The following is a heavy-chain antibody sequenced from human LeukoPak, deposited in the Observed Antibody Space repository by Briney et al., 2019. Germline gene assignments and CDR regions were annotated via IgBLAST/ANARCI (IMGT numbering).Heavy chain of an antibody. V-gene: IGHV1-18*01. Sequence: ASVKVSCKASGFALTTYNIVWLRQAPGQGLEWVGWVTAFNENTHYSRKVQGRVTMTRDTSTSTAYMKLRSLRSDDTAVYYCARNTYGYKFSMDVWGKGTSVTVSS. CDR3: ARNTYGYKFSMDV. CDR2: VTAFNENT. J-gene: IGHJ6*03. CDR1: GFALTTYN. D-gene: IGHD1-1*01.